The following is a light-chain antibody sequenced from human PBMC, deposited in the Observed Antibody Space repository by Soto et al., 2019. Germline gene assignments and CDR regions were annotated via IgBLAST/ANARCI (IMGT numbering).Light chain of an antibody. J-gene: IGKJ5*01. Sequence: EIALTQSPGTLSLSPGERATLSCRASQSVSNNYLAWYQQKPGQAPRLLIYDASNRTTGIPARFSGSGSGTDFTLTINSLEPEDFAVYYCQQRSNWPSITFGQGTRLEIK. V-gene: IGKV3-11*01. CDR3: QQRSNWPSIT. CDR1: QSVSNNY. CDR2: DAS.